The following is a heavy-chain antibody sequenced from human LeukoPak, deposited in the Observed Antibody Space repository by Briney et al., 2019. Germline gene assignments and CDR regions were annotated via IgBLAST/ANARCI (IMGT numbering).Heavy chain of an antibody. J-gene: IGHJ5*02. CDR1: GGSISYGSYY. D-gene: IGHD1-1*01. V-gene: IGHV4-61*02. Sequence: PSETLSLTCTVSGGSISYGSYYWSWIRQPAGKGLEWIGRIYSTGKTNYNPSLESRVTISVDTSKNQFSLKLSSVTAADTAVYYCASSLINPTNWFDPWGQGTLVTVSS. CDR3: ASSLINPTNWFDP. CDR2: IYSTGKT.